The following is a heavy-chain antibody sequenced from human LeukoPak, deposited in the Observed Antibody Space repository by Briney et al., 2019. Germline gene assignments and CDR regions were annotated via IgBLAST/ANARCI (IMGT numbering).Heavy chain of an antibody. CDR3: ARTALFGGRLTTPGLDY. V-gene: IGHV3-21*01. CDR1: GFTFSSYN. D-gene: IGHD3-16*01. J-gene: IGHJ4*02. CDR2: ISTSGIYI. Sequence: GGSLRLSCAASGFTFSSYNMNWVRQAPGKGLEWVSSISTSGIYIYYADSLKGRFTISRDNAKNSLYLQMNSLRAEDTAVYYCARTALFGGRLTTPGLDYWGQGTLVTVSS.